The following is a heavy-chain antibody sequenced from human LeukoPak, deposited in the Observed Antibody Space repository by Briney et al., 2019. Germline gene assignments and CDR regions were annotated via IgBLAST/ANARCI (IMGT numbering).Heavy chain of an antibody. J-gene: IGHJ3*02. Sequence: GGSLRLSWAPSAPKFSSYAMHCVRQAPGEGLEWVGLISYGGIDKSYADSVKGRFTISRDSSKRPLYLQMNSLRAEDTAMYYCARESWSDYVAFDIWGLGTMVIVSS. D-gene: IGHD1-26*01. CDR3: ARESWSDYVAFDI. CDR2: ISYGGIDK. CDR1: APKFSSYA. V-gene: IGHV3-30*04.